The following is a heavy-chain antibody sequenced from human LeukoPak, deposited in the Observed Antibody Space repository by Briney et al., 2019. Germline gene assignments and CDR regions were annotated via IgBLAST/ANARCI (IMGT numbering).Heavy chain of an antibody. CDR2: ISDSSGSA. CDR1: GFTFSSYG. CDR3: AKSTTAMDHYFDY. V-gene: IGHV3-23*01. J-gene: IGHJ4*02. Sequence: GGSLRLSCAASGFTFSSYGMSWVRQAPGKGLEWVSWISDSSGSANYADSVKGRFTISRDNSKNTLYLQMNSLRAEDTAVYYCAKSTTAMDHYFDYWGQGTLVTVSS. D-gene: IGHD5-18*01.